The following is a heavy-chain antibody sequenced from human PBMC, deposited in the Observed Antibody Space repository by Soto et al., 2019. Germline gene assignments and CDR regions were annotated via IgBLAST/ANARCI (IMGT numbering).Heavy chain of an antibody. D-gene: IGHD4-17*01. Sequence: PSETLSLTCTVSGGSISRSSYYWGWIRQPPGKGLEWIGRIYYSGSTYYNPSLKSRVTISEDTSKNQFSLKLSSVTAADTAVYYCARHDYGGFGLWGQGTLVTVSS. CDR1: GGSISRSSYY. V-gene: IGHV4-39*01. J-gene: IGHJ4*02. CDR3: ARHDYGGFGL. CDR2: IYYSGST.